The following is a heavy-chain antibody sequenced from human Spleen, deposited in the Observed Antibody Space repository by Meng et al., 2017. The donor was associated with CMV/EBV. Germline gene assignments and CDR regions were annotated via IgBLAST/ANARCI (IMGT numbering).Heavy chain of an antibody. D-gene: IGHD6-13*01. Sequence: ASVKVSCKASGYTFTNYYMHWVRQAPGQGLEWMGIINPSGDSSTYAQKFQGRVTMPRDTSTGTVYMELSRLRSEDTAIYYCASGITAAETRWAYFDFWGQGTLVTVSS. CDR2: INPSGDSS. V-gene: IGHV1-46*03. J-gene: IGHJ4*02. CDR3: ASGITAAETRWAYFDF. CDR1: GYTFTNYY.